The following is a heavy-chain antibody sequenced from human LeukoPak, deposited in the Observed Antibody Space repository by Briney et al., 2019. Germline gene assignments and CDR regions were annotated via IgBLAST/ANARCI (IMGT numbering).Heavy chain of an antibody. Sequence: SVKVSCKASGYTCTSYDINWVRQATGQGLEWMGWMNPNSGNTGYAQRFQGRVTLTSNTSISTAYMELGSLRSEDTAVYYCARGGASAAARRFDPWGQGTLVTVSS. J-gene: IGHJ5*02. CDR2: MNPNSGNT. D-gene: IGHD6-13*01. CDR3: ARGGASAAARRFDP. V-gene: IGHV1-8*01. CDR1: GYTCTSYD.